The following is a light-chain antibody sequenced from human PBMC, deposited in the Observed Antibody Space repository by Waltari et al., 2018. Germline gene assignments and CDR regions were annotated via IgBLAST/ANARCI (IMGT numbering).Light chain of an antibody. CDR1: QVISIY. J-gene: IGKJ4*01. V-gene: IGKV1-27*01. CDR3: QNYNSVPLT. CDR2: AAS. Sequence: DIQMTQSPPSLSASVGDRVTITCRASQVISIYLAWYQQKPGKVPKLLIYAASTLQSGVPSRFSGSGSGTDFTLTISSLQPEDVATYYCQNYNSVPLTFGGGTKVEIK.